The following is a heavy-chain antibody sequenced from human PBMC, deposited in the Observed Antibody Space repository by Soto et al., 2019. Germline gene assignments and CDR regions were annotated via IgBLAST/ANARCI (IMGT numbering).Heavy chain of an antibody. CDR1: CDSISNYH. D-gene: IGHD1-26*01. J-gene: IGHJ4*02. V-gene: IGHV4-59*01. CDR3: ARFSGYYSAFDY. Sequence: PSETLSLTCTVSCDSISNYHWSWVRQPPGKGLECIGYIYSSGSTNYNPSLKSRVTISVDTSKNEFSLKLTSVTAADTAIYYCARFSGYYSAFDYWGQGTPVTVS. CDR2: IYSSGST.